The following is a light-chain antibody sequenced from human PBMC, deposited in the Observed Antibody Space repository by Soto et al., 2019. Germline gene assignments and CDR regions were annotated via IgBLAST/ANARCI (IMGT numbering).Light chain of an antibody. CDR1: QSVSSY. CDR3: QQRSNRPIT. J-gene: IGKJ5*01. Sequence: EIVLTQSPATLSLSPGERATLSCRASQSVSSYLAWYQQKPGQAPRLLIYDASNRATGIPARFSGSGSWTDFTLTISSLEPEDFAVYYCQQRSNRPITFGQGTRLEIK. V-gene: IGKV3-11*01. CDR2: DAS.